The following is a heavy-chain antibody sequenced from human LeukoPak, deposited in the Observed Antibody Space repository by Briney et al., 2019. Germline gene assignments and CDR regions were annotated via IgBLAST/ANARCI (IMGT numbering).Heavy chain of an antibody. CDR1: GFTFNNYW. D-gene: IGHD6-19*01. CDR2: ITPDGSDR. Sequence: GGSLRLSCAVSGFTFNNYWMSWVHQAPGKGLEWVANITPDGSDRYYVDSLKGRVTISRDNTKSSLYLQLNSLRAEDTAVYYCVPGGLAVSGIDYWGQGALVTVSS. V-gene: IGHV3-7*01. CDR3: VPGGLAVSGIDY. J-gene: IGHJ4*02.